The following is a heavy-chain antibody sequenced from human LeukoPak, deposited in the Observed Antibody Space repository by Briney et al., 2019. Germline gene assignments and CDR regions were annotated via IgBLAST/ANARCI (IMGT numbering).Heavy chain of an antibody. CDR1: GSTFSRYA. Sequence: PGGSLRLSCAASGSTFSRYALNWVRQAPGKGLEWVSTISGSDGSTYYADSVKGRFTVSRDNSKSTLYLQMNSLRADDTALYYCAKDLGIAARPVFDCWGQGTLVTVSS. D-gene: IGHD6-6*01. CDR2: ISGSDGST. CDR3: AKDLGIAARPVFDC. V-gene: IGHV3-23*01. J-gene: IGHJ4*02.